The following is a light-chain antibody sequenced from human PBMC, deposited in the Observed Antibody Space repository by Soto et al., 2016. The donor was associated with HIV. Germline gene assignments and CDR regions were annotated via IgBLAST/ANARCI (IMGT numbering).Light chain of an antibody. CDR1: QGICNY. Sequence: DIQLTQSPSFLSASVGDRVTITCRASQGICNYLAWYQQKPGKAPKLLIFAASSLQSGVPSRFSGSGSRTEFTLTIRSLQPEDSATYYCQQLNNYPLTFGGGTKVEIK. J-gene: IGKJ4*01. V-gene: IGKV1-9*01. CDR3: QQLNNYPLT. CDR2: AAS.